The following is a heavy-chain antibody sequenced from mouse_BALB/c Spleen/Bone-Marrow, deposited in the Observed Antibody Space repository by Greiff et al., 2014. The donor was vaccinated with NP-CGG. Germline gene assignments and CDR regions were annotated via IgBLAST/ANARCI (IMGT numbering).Heavy chain of an antibody. Sequence: QVQLKQSGAELAKPGASVKMSCKASGYTFTTYWIHWVKQRPGQGLEWIGYINPSTGNTEYNQKFRVRATMTTDKSSSTPYMQLSSLTSEDSAVYYCARGLRDWYFDVWGAGTTVTVS. V-gene: IGHV1-7*01. J-gene: IGHJ1*01. CDR2: INPSTGNT. D-gene: IGHD2-4*01. CDR1: GYTFTTYW. CDR3: ARGLRDWYFDV.